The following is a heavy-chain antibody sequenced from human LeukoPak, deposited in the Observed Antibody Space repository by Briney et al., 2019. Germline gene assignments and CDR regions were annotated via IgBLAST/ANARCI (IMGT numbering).Heavy chain of an antibody. CDR2: ISSSGGST. J-gene: IGHJ4*02. Sequence: PGGSLRLSCAASGFTFSMYAMSWVRQAPGKGLEWVSTISSSGGSTYYADSVKGRFTISRDNSKNTLYLQMNSLRAEDTAVYYCAKATPATAAVESWGQGTLLTVSS. V-gene: IGHV3-23*01. CDR3: AKATPATAAVES. D-gene: IGHD6-13*01. CDR1: GFTFSMYA.